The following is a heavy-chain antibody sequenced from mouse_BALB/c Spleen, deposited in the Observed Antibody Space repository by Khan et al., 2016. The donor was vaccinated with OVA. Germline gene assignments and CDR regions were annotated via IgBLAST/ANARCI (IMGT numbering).Heavy chain of an antibody. Sequence: QVQLKESGPGLVAPSQTLSITCTVSGFSLTGYGVNWVRQPPGKGLEWLGMIWGDGSTDYNSALKSRLSICTDNSTSQVFLKMNSLHTDDTARYYCAREIYYDYAYCDAMDYWGQGTSVTVSA. CDR2: IWGDGST. CDR3: AREIYYDYAYCDAMDY. J-gene: IGHJ4*01. V-gene: IGHV2-6-7*01. D-gene: IGHD2-4*01. CDR1: GFSLTGYG.